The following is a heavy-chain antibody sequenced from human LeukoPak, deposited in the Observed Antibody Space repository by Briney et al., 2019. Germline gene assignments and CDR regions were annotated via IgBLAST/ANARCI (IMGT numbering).Heavy chain of an antibody. Sequence: PGGSLRLSCAASGFTFSSYSMSWVRQAPGKGLEWVSAISGSGGSTYYADSVKGRFTISRDNSKNTLYLQMNSLRAEDTAVYYCAKDTPVADYYDSSGYPGDVWGKGNTVTVSS. CDR1: GFTFSSYS. CDR2: ISGSGGST. V-gene: IGHV3-23*01. CDR3: AKDTPVADYYDSSGYPGDV. D-gene: IGHD3-22*01. J-gene: IGHJ6*04.